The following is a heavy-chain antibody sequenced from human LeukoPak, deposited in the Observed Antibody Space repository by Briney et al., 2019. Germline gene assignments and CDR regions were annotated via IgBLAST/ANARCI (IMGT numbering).Heavy chain of an antibody. D-gene: IGHD3-10*01. J-gene: IGHJ6*03. Sequence: KTSETLSLTCAVSGYSVNNGYYWVWIRQPPGKGLEWIGSLYHSDSVYYNAALQSRVSMSVDTSKNQFSLKLSSVTAADTAVYYRASNYGSGSYPNGPIVGDYYMDVWGKGTTVTVSS. CDR1: GYSVNNGYY. CDR2: LYHSDSV. V-gene: IGHV4-38-2*01. CDR3: ASNYGSGSYPNGPIVGDYYMDV.